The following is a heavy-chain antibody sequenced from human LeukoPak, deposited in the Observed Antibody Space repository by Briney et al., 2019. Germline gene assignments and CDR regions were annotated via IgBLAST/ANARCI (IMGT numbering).Heavy chain of an antibody. CDR1: GGSISSYY. Sequence: SETLSLTCTVSGGSISSYYWSWIRQPPGKGLEWIGYIYYSGSTNYNPSLKSRVTISVDTSKNQFSLKLSPVTAADTAVYYCARLTTTVIDYWGQGTLVTVSS. J-gene: IGHJ4*02. V-gene: IGHV4-59*01. D-gene: IGHD4-11*01. CDR2: IYYSGST. CDR3: ARLTTTVIDY.